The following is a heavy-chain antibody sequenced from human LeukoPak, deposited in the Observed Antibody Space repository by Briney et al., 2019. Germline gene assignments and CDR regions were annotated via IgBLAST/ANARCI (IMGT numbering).Heavy chain of an antibody. CDR2: IYYSGST. D-gene: IGHD6-6*01. CDR3: ARVGIAAYYYYMDV. CDR1: GGSISSYY. V-gene: IGHV4-59*01. Sequence: PSETLSLTCTVSGGSISSYYWSWIRQPPGKGLEWIGYIYYSGSTNYNPSLKSRVTISVDTSKNQFSLKLSSVTAADTAVYYCARVGIAAYYYYMDVWGKGTTVTVSS. J-gene: IGHJ6*03.